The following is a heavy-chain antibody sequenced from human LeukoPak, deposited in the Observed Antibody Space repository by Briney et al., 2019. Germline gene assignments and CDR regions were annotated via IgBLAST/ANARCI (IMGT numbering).Heavy chain of an antibody. CDR1: GGTFSSYA. CDR3: ARSRPALGTFDY. J-gene: IGHJ4*02. V-gene: IGHV1-69*04. D-gene: IGHD3-16*02. CDR2: IIPILGIA. Sequence: GASVKVSCKASGGTFSSYAISWVRQAPGQGVEWMGRIIPILGIANYAQKFQGRVTITADKSTSTAYMELSSLRSEDTAVYYCARSRPALGTFDYWGQGTLVTVSS.